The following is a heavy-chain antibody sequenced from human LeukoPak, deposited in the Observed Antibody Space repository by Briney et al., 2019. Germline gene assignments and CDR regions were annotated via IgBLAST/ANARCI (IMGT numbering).Heavy chain of an antibody. J-gene: IGHJ4*02. CDR1: GFTFSSYA. CDR2: ISSSDGGT. Sequence: PGGSLRLSCAGSGFTFSSYAMAWVRQTPEKGLEWVAIISSSDGGTYYIDSVKGRFSISRDNSKNTLYLQMDSLRGEDTAVYYCVKDFRIGYSAHFDYWGQGALVTVSS. V-gene: IGHV3-23*01. D-gene: IGHD2-21*01. CDR3: VKDFRIGYSAHFDY.